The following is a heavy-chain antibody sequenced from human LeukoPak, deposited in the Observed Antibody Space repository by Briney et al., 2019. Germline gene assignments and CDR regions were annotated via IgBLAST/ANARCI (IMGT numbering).Heavy chain of an antibody. CDR1: GFTFSDYE. CDR2: ISTSGTII. D-gene: IGHD4-17*01. Sequence: GGSLRLSCAASGFTFSDYEMNWVRQAPGKGLEWVLHISTSGTIIHYADSVKGRFTISRDNAKNSLYLQMNSLRAEDTAVYYCARDGGYGDYYFDYWGQGTLVTVSS. J-gene: IGHJ4*02. CDR3: ARDGGYGDYYFDY. V-gene: IGHV3-48*03.